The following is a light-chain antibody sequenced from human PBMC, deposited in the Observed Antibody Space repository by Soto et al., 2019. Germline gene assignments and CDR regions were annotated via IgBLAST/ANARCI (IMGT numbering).Light chain of an antibody. CDR1: NIGSKS. V-gene: IGLV3-21*04. Sequence: SYVLTQPPAVSEAPGKTARITCGGKNIGSKSVHWYQQKPGQAPVMGIYYDSDRPSGIPERFSGSNSGNTATLTISRVEAGDEAVYYCQVWYSSRDHHVVLGGGTELTVL. CDR3: QVWYSSRDHHVV. J-gene: IGLJ2*01. CDR2: YDS.